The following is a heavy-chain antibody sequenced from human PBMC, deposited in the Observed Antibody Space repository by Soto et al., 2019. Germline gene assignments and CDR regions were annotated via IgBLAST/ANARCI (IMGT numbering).Heavy chain of an antibody. CDR3: AKAIAAAGTVRVYYFDY. CDR2: ISGSGGST. V-gene: IGHV3-23*01. J-gene: IGHJ4*02. D-gene: IGHD6-13*01. CDR1: GFTFSSYT. Sequence: GGSLRLSCAASGFTFSSYTMSWVRQAPGKGLEWVSAISGSGGSTYYADSVKGRFTISRDNSKNTLYLQMNSLRAEDTAVYYCAKAIAAAGTVRVYYFDYWGQGTLVTVSS.